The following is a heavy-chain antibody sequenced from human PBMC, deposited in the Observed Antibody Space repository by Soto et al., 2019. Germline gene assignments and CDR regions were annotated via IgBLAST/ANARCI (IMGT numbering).Heavy chain of an antibody. CDR3: AKDTYSSSWYF. Sequence: GSLRLSCAASGXTFTKYSMTWVRQAPGKGLEWVSSISKSGGDTYYADSVKGRLTISRENSKNTLYLQMNGMRAEDTALYFCAKDTYSSSWYFWGQGTLGTVS. CDR1: GXTFTKYS. D-gene: IGHD2-2*01. J-gene: IGHJ4*02. CDR2: ISKSGGDT. V-gene: IGHV3-23*01.